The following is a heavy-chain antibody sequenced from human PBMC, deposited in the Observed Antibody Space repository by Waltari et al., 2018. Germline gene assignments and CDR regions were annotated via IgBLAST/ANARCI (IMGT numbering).Heavy chain of an antibody. CDR3: ARGDSGAPVN. V-gene: IGHV3-72*01. D-gene: IGHD2-15*01. Sequence: EVQLVESGGGVVQPGGSLRLSCAASVFTFSDHYIDWVRPAPGKGLECVGRAKNKGQRYATDYAASVKGRSTLSRDESKSSLYLQMNSLKTEHTAVYYCARGDSGAPVNWGQGVLVTVSS. J-gene: IGHJ1*01. CDR1: VFTFSDHY. CDR2: AKNKGQRYAT.